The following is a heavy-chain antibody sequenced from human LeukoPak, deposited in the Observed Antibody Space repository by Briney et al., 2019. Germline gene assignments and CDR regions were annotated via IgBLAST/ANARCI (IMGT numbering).Heavy chain of an antibody. CDR1: GFTFSSFA. D-gene: IGHD2-15*01. J-gene: IGHJ4*02. V-gene: IGHV3-23*01. CDR3: AKSPPRCSGGSCYGY. CDR2: ISGSGGRT. Sequence: PGGSLRLSCAASGFTFSSFALSWVRQAPGKRLEWISGISGSGGRTDYADSVKGRFTISRDNSKNTLYLQMSSLRADDTALYYCAKSPPRCSGGSCYGYWGQGTLVTVSS.